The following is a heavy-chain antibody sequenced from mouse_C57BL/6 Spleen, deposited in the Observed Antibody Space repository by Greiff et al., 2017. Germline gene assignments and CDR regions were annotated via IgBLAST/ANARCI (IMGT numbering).Heavy chain of an antibody. CDR2: IYPSSGYT. J-gene: IGHJ2*01. V-gene: IGHV1-4*01. Sequence: QVQLQQSGAELARPGASVKMSCKASGYTFTSYTMHWVKQRPGQGLEWIGYIYPSSGYTKYNQKFKDKATLTAVKSSSTADMQLISLTAEDSAVYYCARKDYGSSNGYFDYWGQGTTLTVSS. CDR3: ARKDYGSSNGYFDY. CDR1: GYTFTSYT. D-gene: IGHD1-1*01.